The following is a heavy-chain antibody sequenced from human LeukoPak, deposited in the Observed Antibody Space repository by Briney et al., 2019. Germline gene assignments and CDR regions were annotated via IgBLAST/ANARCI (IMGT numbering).Heavy chain of an antibody. Sequence: GGSLRLSCAASGFTFSNYAMTWVRQAPGKGLEWVSTISGDGTDTYYADSVKGRFTISRDNSKNTLYLQMNSLRVDDTAKYHCAKDDDSGSYTDYWGQGTLVTVSS. D-gene: IGHD3-10*01. CDR2: ISGDGTDT. CDR1: GFTFSNYA. V-gene: IGHV3-23*01. J-gene: IGHJ4*02. CDR3: AKDDDSGSYTDY.